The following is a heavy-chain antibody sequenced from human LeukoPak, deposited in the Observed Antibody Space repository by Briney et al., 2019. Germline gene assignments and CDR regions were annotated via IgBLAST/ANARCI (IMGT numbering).Heavy chain of an antibody. Sequence: GGSLRLSCAASGFTFSSYGMHWVRQAPGKGLEWVAVISYDGSNKYYADSVKGRFTISRDNSKNTLYLQMNSLRAEDTAVYYCAREGIREDFDYWGQGTLVTVSS. D-gene: IGHD1-26*01. CDR3: AREGIREDFDY. CDR1: GFTFSSYG. J-gene: IGHJ4*02. V-gene: IGHV3-30*03. CDR2: ISYDGSNK.